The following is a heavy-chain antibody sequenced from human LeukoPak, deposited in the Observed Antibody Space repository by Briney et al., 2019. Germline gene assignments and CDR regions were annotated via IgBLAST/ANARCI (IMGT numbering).Heavy chain of an antibody. D-gene: IGHD4-17*01. CDR3: VSAVTTVTTRAFDY. J-gene: IGHJ4*02. Sequence: SVKGRCTISRDNAKNSLYLQMNSLRAEDTAVYYCVSAVTTVTTRAFDYWGQGTLVTVSS. V-gene: IGHV3-21*01.